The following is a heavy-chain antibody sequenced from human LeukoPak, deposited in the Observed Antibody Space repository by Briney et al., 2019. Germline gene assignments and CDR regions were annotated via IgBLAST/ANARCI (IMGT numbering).Heavy chain of an antibody. D-gene: IGHD4-11*01. CDR3: ARGHTVGGGMDV. J-gene: IGHJ6*02. V-gene: IGHV4-59*01. CDR2: IYYSGST. Sequence: SETLSLTCTVSGCSISSYYWSWIRQPPGKGLEWIGYIYYSGSTNYNPSLKSRVTIPVDTSKNQFSLKLSSVTAADTAVYYCARGHTVGGGMDVWGQGTTVTVSS. CDR1: GCSISSYY.